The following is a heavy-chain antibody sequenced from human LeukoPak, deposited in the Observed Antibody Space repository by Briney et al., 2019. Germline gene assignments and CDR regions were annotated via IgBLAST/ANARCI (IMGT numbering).Heavy chain of an antibody. CDR3: ARVDGGHGAFDI. Sequence: GGSLGLSCAASGFTVSGNYLTWVRQAPGKGLEWVSVIYSGGSTYYADSVKGRFTISKDISKNTVSLQMDSLRAEDTAVYFCARVDGGHGAFDIWGQGTMVTVSS. V-gene: IGHV3-66*01. D-gene: IGHD2-15*01. CDR1: GFTVSGNY. CDR2: IYSGGST. J-gene: IGHJ3*02.